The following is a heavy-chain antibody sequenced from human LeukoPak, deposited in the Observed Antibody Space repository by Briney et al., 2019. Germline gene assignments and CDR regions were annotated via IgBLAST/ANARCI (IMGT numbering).Heavy chain of an antibody. J-gene: IGHJ4*02. CDR1: GYTFTSYY. CDR3: SIYDFWSGYSGDY. V-gene: IGHV1-46*01. Sequence: ASVKVSCKASGYTFTSYYMHWVRQALGQGLEWMGIINPSGGSTSYAQKFQGRVTMTRDTSTSTVYMELSSLRSEDTAVYYCSIYDFWSGYSGDYWGQGTLVTVSS. CDR2: INPSGGST. D-gene: IGHD3-3*01.